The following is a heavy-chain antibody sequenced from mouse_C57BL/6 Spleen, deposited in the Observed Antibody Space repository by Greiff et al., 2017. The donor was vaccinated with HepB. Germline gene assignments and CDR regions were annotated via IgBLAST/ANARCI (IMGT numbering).Heavy chain of an antibody. D-gene: IGHD6-5*01. Sequence: EVKLQESGPGLVKPSQSLSLTCSVTGYSITSGYYWNWIRQFPGNKLEWMGYISYDGSNNYNPSLKNRISITRDTSKNQFFLKLNSVTTEDTATYYCARDLSRWFAYWGQGTLVTVSA. CDR2: ISYDGSN. V-gene: IGHV3-6*01. J-gene: IGHJ3*01. CDR1: GYSITSGYY. CDR3: ARDLSRWFAY.